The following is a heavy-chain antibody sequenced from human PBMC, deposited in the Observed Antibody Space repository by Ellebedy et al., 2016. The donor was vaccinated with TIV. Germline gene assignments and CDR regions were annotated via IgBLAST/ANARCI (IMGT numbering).Heavy chain of an antibody. CDR1: GFTFSSYW. CDR2: IKEDGSER. Sequence: GESLKISCTDSGFTFSSYWMSWVRQAPGKGLEWVANIKEDGSERYYVDSVKGRFTISRDNAKNSLYLQMNSLRAEDTAVYYCARDDWGPAGPWGQGTLVTVSS. V-gene: IGHV3-7*03. CDR3: ARDDWGPAGP. J-gene: IGHJ5*02. D-gene: IGHD3-9*01.